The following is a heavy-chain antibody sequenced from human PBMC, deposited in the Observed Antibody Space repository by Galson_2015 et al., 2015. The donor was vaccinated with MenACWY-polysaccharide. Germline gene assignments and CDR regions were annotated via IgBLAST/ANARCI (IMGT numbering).Heavy chain of an antibody. CDR3: ARDFTKHGGGAGRVEC. J-gene: IGHJ4*02. CDR1: GYTFISYG. D-gene: IGHD2-21*01. CDR2: ISGYNGNT. V-gene: IGHV1-18*01. Sequence: SVKVSCKASGYTFISYGISWVRQAPGQGLEWMGWISGYNGNTNYAQKFQGRVTMTIDTSTNTANVELRSLRSDDTAVYYCARDFTKHGGGAGRVECWCQRTLVTVAS.